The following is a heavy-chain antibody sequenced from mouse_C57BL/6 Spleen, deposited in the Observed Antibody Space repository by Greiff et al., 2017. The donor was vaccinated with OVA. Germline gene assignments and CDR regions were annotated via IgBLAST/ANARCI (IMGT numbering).Heavy chain of an antibody. D-gene: IGHD2-5*01. CDR3: AREGDSNRFAY. V-gene: IGHV1-81*01. Sequence: LVESGAELARPGASVKLSCKASGYTFTSYGISWVKQRTGQGLEWIGEIYPRSGNTYYNEKFKGKATLTADKSSSTAYMELRSLTSEDSAVYFCAREGDSNRFAYWGQGTLVTVSA. CDR2: IYPRSGNT. CDR1: GYTFTSYG. J-gene: IGHJ3*01.